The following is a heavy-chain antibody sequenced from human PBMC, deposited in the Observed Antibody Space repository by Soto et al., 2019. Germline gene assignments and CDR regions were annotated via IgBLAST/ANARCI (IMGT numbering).Heavy chain of an antibody. D-gene: IGHD3-3*01. CDR3: AKESTAKEWLLLNYYGMDV. V-gene: IGHV3-23*01. J-gene: IGHJ6*02. CDR1: GFTFSSYA. CDR2: ISGSGGST. Sequence: PVGSLRLSCAASGFTFSSYAMSCVRQAPGKGLEWVSAISGSGGSTYYADSVKGRFTISRDNSKNTLYLQMNSLRAEDTAVYYCAKESTAKEWLLLNYYGMDVWGQGTTVTVSS.